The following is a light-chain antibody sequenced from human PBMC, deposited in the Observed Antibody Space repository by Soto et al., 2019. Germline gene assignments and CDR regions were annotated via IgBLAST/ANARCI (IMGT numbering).Light chain of an antibody. CDR2: EVS. J-gene: IGLJ3*02. CDR1: SSDVGGYNY. CDR3: SSYSGSSNWV. V-gene: IGLV2-8*01. Sequence: QSALTQPPSASGSPGQSVAISCTGTSSDVGGYNYVSWYQHHPGKAPKLMIYEVSRRPSGVSDRFSGPKSGNTASLTVSGLQAEDEADYYCSSYSGSSNWVFGGGTKVTVL.